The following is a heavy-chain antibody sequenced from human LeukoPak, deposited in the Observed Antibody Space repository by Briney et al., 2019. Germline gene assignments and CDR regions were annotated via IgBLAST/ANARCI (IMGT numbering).Heavy chain of an antibody. CDR2: IYHSGST. J-gene: IGHJ5*02. CDR1: GGSISSYY. V-gene: IGHV4-59*12. CDR3: ARVRGYGDYDNWFDP. D-gene: IGHD4-17*01. Sequence: SETLSLTCTVSGGSISSYYWSWIRQSPGKGLEWIGYIYHSGSTYYNPSLKSRVTISVDRSKSQFSLKLSSVTAADTAVYFCARVRGYGDYDNWFDPWGQGTLVTVSS.